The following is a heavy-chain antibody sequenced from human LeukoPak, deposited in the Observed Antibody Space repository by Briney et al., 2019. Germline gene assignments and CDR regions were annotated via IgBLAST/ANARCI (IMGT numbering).Heavy chain of an antibody. CDR2: INQEGIET. CDR3: ARGGPGRWPAYYFDY. J-gene: IGHJ4*02. CDR1: GFSFSSDW. V-gene: IGHV3-7*05. D-gene: IGHD2-15*01. Sequence: PGRSLRLSCAASGFSFSSDWMSWVRQAPGKGLEWVANINQEGIETYYVDSVKGRFTISRDNAKNSLFLQMNSLRAEDTAVYYCARGGPGRWPAYYFDYWGQGTLVTVSS.